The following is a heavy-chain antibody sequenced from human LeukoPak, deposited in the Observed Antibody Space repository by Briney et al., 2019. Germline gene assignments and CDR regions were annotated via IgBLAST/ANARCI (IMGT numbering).Heavy chain of an antibody. J-gene: IGHJ4*02. CDR2: IYTSGST. CDR1: GGSISSGSYY. D-gene: IGHD1-7*01. Sequence: PSQTLSLTCTVSGGSISSGSYYWSWIRQPAGTGLEWIGRIYTSGSTNYNPSLKSRVTISVDTSKNQFSLKVSSVTAADTAVYYCARTKAGNYNVVDYWGQGTLVTVSS. CDR3: ARTKAGNYNVVDY. V-gene: IGHV4-61*02.